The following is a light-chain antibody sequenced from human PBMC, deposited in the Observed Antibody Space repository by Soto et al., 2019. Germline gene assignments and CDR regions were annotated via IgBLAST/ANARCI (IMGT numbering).Light chain of an antibody. Sequence: DIQMTQSPSSLSASVGDRVTITCQASQDISNYLNWYQQKPGKAPKLLIYDASNLETGVPSRFSGSGSGTAFTFTISSLQPEDIAKYYCKKYENLPPFTFGPGTKLDIK. CDR2: DAS. CDR3: KKYENLPPFT. J-gene: IGKJ3*01. CDR1: QDISNY. V-gene: IGKV1-33*01.